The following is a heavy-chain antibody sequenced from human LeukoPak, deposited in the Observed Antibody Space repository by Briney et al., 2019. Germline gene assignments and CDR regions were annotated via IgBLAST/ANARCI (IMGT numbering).Heavy chain of an antibody. Sequence: SVKVSCKASGGTFSSYAISWVRQAPGQGLEWMGGIIPIFGTANYAQKFQGRVTITADESTSTAYMELSSLRSEDTAVYYCARGHLRGSPEFDYWGQGTLVTVSS. CDR3: ARGHLRGSPEFDY. V-gene: IGHV1-69*13. CDR2: IIPIFGTA. J-gene: IGHJ4*02. CDR1: GGTFSSYA. D-gene: IGHD6-13*01.